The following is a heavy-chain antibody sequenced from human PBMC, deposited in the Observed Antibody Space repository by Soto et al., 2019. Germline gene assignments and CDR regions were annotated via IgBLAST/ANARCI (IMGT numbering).Heavy chain of an antibody. CDR1: GFTFSSYA. J-gene: IGHJ5*02. V-gene: IGHV3-23*01. D-gene: IGHD2-15*01. CDR2: ISGSGDRT. Sequence: GGSLRLSCAASGFTFSSYAMSWVRQAPGKGLEWVAGISGSGDRTYYAGSVKGRFTISRDDSLHTLLLQMNSLRAADTAIYYCVKTPAAATLNWFDPWAREPWSPSPQ. CDR3: VKTPAAATLNWFDP.